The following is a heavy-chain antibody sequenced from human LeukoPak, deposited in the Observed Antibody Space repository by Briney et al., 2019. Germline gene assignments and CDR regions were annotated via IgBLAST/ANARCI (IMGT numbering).Heavy chain of an antibody. CDR2: TVSEIDGGTT. CDR1: GSTFNYAW. V-gene: IGHV3-15*04. CDR3: TTDEDWNYARKDV. Sequence: GGSLRLSCAASGSTFNYAWMSWVRQVPGKGLEWVGQTVSEIDGGTTDYATPVKGRFTISRDGSKSTLYLQMNSLKIEDTAVYYCTTDEDWNYARKDVWGQGATVIVSS. J-gene: IGHJ6*02. D-gene: IGHD1-7*01.